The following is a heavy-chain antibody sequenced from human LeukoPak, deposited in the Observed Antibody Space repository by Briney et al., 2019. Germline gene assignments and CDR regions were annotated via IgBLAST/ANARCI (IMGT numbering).Heavy chain of an antibody. Sequence: ASVKDSCKVSGYTLTELSMHWVRQAPGKGLEWMGGFDPEDGETIYAQKFQGRVTMTEDTSTDTAYMELSSLRSEDTAVYYCATSPGDFWSGYHRFDYWGQGTLVTVSS. CDR1: GYTLTELS. CDR3: ATSPGDFWSGYHRFDY. J-gene: IGHJ4*02. CDR2: FDPEDGET. V-gene: IGHV1-24*01. D-gene: IGHD3-3*01.